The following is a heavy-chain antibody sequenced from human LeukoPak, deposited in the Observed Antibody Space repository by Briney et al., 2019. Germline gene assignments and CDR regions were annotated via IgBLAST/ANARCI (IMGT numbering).Heavy chain of an antibody. CDR3: ARVRGGHYDSSGYDDY. Sequence: PGGTLRLSCAASGFTFSSYGMSWVRQAPGKGLEWVANIKKDGSEKYYVDSVKGRFTISRDNAKNSLYLQMNSLRAEDTAVYYCARVRGGHYDSSGYDDYWGQGTLVTVSS. CDR2: IKKDGSEK. J-gene: IGHJ4*02. V-gene: IGHV3-7*01. D-gene: IGHD3-22*01. CDR1: GFTFSSYG.